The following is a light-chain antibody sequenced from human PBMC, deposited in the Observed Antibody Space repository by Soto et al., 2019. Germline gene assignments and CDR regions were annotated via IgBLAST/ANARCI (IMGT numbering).Light chain of an antibody. V-gene: IGLV2-14*03. CDR2: HVT. CDR3: SSYAHSHPSNV. Sequence: QSALTQPASVSGSPGQSITISCTGSSVDVGDYNSVSWYQQHPGKAPKVMIYHVTIRASGVSNRFSGSKSGNTASLTISGLQAEDEADYYCSSYAHSHPSNVFGTGTKLTVL. J-gene: IGLJ1*01. CDR1: SVDVGDYNS.